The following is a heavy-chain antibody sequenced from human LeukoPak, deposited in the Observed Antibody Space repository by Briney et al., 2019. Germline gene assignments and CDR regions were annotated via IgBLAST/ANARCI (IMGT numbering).Heavy chain of an antibody. V-gene: IGHV4-4*07. CDR1: GDSITNYY. CDR2: ISTSGTT. D-gene: IGHD1-26*01. J-gene: IGHJ4*01. CDR3: ARSALVAVGATLDY. Sequence: SETQSHTCTVSGDSITNYYWNWFRQPAGKGLEWIGRISTSGTTNYNPSLKSRVTMSVDTSNNQFSLMLRSLTAADTAVYYCARSALVAVGATLDYWGHGALVTVSS.